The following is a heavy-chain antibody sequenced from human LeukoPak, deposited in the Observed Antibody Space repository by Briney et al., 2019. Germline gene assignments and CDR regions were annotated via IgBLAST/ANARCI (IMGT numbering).Heavy chain of an antibody. J-gene: IGHJ6*03. CDR1: GFTFSSYA. CDR2: ISGSGGST. CDR3: AKRESPTYYYYMDV. Sequence: GGSLRLSCAASGFTFSSYAMSWVRQAPGKGLEWVSVISGSGGSTYYADSVKGRFTISRDNSKNTLYLQMNSLRAEDTAVYYCAKRESPTYYYYMDVWGKGTTVTISS. V-gene: IGHV3-23*01.